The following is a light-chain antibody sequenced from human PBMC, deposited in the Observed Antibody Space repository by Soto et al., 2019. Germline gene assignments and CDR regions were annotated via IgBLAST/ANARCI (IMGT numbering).Light chain of an antibody. CDR2: GGS. CDR3: QQYNYWPPYT. CDR1: QNLGSS. Sequence: EVVMTHSPATLSASPGERVTLSCRASQNLGSSLAWYQQRPGQAPRLLLYGGSTRATGSPARFSGSGSGTEFTVTISSLQSEDFAVYYCQQYNYWPPYTFGQGTNLEFK. J-gene: IGKJ2*01. V-gene: IGKV3-15*01.